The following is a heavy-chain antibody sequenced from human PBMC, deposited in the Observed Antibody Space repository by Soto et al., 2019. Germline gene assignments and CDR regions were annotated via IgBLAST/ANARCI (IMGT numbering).Heavy chain of an antibody. V-gene: IGHV3-23*01. D-gene: IGHD2-15*01. CDR2: ISGSGGST. Sequence: GGPLKLSCAPRGFAFGSYAMSWVRQAPGKGLEWVSAISGSGGSTYYADSVKGRFTISRDNSKNTLYLQMNSLRAEDTAVYYCAKQNGHGGNTELEYWGQGT. CDR1: GFAFGSYA. CDR3: AKQNGHGGNTELEY. J-gene: IGHJ4*02.